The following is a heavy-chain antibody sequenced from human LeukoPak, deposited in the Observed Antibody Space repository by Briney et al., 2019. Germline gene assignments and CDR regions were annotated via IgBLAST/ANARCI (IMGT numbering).Heavy chain of an antibody. D-gene: IGHD2-21*02. CDR3: ARYVVVTAYFDY. Sequence: SETLSLTCTVSGGSISSYYWSWIRQPPGKGLEWIGYIYYSGSTNYNPSPKSRVTISVDTSKNQFSLKLSSVTAADTAVYYCARYVVVTAYFDYWGQGTLVTVPS. CDR1: GGSISSYY. CDR2: IYYSGST. V-gene: IGHV4-59*01. J-gene: IGHJ4*02.